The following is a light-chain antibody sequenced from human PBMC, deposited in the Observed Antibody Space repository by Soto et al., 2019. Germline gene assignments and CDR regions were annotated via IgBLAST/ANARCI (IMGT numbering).Light chain of an antibody. CDR1: QSISYY. J-gene: IGKJ1*01. CDR2: GAT. Sequence: DIPMTQSPSSLSASVGDRVTITCRASQSISYYLHWYQQKPGKAPKLLIYGATTLQSVVPSRFSGSGYGTDFTLTINSLQPEDLATYYCQQSYRTPRTFGQGTKVEIK. CDR3: QQSYRTPRT. V-gene: IGKV1-39*01.